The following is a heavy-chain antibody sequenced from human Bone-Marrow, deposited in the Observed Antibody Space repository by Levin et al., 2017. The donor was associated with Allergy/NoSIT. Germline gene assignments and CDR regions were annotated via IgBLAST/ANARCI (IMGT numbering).Heavy chain of an antibody. V-gene: IGHV4-31*03. CDR2: ISYRGTT. Sequence: PSETLSLTCTVSGGSISSAGYHWTWIRQSPGKGLEWIGYISYRGTTYYNPSLKSRLTMSLDTSEQRFSLNLNSVTAADTAIYYCARLDGYYFDYWDQGTLVTVSS. D-gene: IGHD3-9*01. CDR3: ARLDGYYFDY. J-gene: IGHJ4*02. CDR1: GGSISSAGYH.